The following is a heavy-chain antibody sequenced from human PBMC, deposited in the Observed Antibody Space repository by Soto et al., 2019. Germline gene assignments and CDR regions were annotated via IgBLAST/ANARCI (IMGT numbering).Heavy chain of an antibody. CDR1: GDSVSSNSAA. D-gene: IGHD7-27*01. CDR3: ARDLRITGDLGDAFDI. Sequence: KQSQTLSLTCAISGDSVSSNSAAWNWIRQSPSRGLEWLGRTYYRSKWYNDYAVSVKSRITINPDTSKNQFSLQLNSVTPEDTAVYYCARDLRITGDLGDAFDIWGQGTMVTVSS. CDR2: TYYRSKWYN. J-gene: IGHJ3*02. V-gene: IGHV6-1*01.